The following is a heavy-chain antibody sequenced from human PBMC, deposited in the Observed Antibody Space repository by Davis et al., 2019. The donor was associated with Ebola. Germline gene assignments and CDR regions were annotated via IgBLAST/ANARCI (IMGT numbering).Heavy chain of an antibody. V-gene: IGHV4-34*01. D-gene: IGHD5-18*01. Sequence: GSLRLSCAVYGGSFSSYYWGWIRQPPGKGLEWIGEINHSGSTNYNPSLKSRVTISVDTSKNQFSLKLSSVTAADTAVYYCARGPLQLWVFDYWGQGTLVTVSS. CDR1: GGSFSSYY. J-gene: IGHJ4*02. CDR2: INHSGST. CDR3: ARGPLQLWVFDY.